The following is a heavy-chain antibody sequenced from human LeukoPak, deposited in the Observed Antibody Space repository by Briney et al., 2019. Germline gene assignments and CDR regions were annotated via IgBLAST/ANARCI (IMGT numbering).Heavy chain of an antibody. V-gene: IGHV4-31*03. CDR2: IYYSGST. Sequence: PSETLSLTCTVSGGSISSGGYYWSWLRQHPGKGLEWIGYIYYSGSTYYNPSLKSRVTISVDTSKNQFSLKLSSVTAADTAVYYCARDNGGNLYYFDYWGQGTLVTVSS. CDR3: ARDNGGNLYYFDY. CDR1: GGSISSGGYY. D-gene: IGHD4-23*01. J-gene: IGHJ4*02.